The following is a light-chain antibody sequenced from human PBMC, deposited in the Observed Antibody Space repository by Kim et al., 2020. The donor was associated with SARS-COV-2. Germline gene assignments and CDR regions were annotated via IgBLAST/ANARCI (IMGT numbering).Light chain of an antibody. CDR1: CANSGNTT. V-gene: IGLV1-44*01. J-gene: IGLJ2*01. Sequence: TISSSGSCANSGNTTVIWYQQRPGTAPKPLTYSKDQRPSGVPDRFSGSKSGTSASLAISGLQSEDEGDYHCAAWDDNLKAVVFGGGTQLTVL. CDR3: AAWDDNLKAVV. CDR2: SKD.